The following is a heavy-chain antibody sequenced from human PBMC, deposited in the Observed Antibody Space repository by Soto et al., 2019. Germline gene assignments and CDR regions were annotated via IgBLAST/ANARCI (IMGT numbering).Heavy chain of an antibody. J-gene: IGHJ4*02. Sequence: PSVIKPLTCSVFGGNRSSYCWSRIRQKTGKGLGWIGYIYNSGSTNYNPALKSRVNISVDTSKSQFSLNLSSVTAADTALYSGAREFWSGYNCLDYWGRRTLVTVSS. CDR2: IYNSGST. CDR1: GGNRSSYC. D-gene: IGHD3-3*01. V-gene: IGHV4-59*01. CDR3: AREFWSGYNCLDY.